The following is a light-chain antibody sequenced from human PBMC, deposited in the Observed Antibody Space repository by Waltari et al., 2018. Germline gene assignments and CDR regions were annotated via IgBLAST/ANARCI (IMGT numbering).Light chain of an antibody. Sequence: DIQMTQSPSTLSASVGDRVTITCRASQSISSWLAWYKQKPGKAPKLRIYKASSLESGVPSRFRGSGSGTEFTLTISSLQPDDFATYYCQQYNSYSQTFGQGTKVEIK. CDR1: QSISSW. V-gene: IGKV1-5*03. CDR2: KAS. CDR3: QQYNSYSQT. J-gene: IGKJ1*01.